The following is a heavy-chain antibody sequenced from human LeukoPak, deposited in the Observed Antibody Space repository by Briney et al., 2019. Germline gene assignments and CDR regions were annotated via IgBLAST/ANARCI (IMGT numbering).Heavy chain of an antibody. Sequence: ASVKVYCKASGYTFTSYAMHWVRQAPGQRLEWMGWINAGNGNTKYSQKFQGRVTITRDTSASTAYMELSSLRSEDTAVYYCASSQASSWDDAFDIWGQGTMVTVSS. CDR2: INAGNGNT. J-gene: IGHJ3*02. D-gene: IGHD6-13*01. CDR3: ASSQASSWDDAFDI. CDR1: GYTFTSYA. V-gene: IGHV1-3*01.